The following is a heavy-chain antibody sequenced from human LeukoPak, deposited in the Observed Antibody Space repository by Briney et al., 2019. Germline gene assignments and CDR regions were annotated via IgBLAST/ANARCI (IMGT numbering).Heavy chain of an antibody. CDR2: FIPIFGTA. J-gene: IGHJ4*02. D-gene: IGHD1-1*01. CDR3: AREGNWNDFDY. CDR1: GDTLSSYA. V-gene: IGHV1-69*13. Sequence: ASLKVSCKASGDTLSSYAISWVRQAPGQGLEWMGGFIPIFGTANYAQKLQGRVTITADESTSTAYMELSSLRSEDTAVYYCAREGNWNDFDYWGQGTLVTVSS.